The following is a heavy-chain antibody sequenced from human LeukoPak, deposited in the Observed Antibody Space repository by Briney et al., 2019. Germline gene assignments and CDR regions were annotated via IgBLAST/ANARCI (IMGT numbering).Heavy chain of an antibody. V-gene: IGHV1-18*01. CDR1: GYTFTSYG. D-gene: IGHD5-12*01. CDR2: ISAYNGNT. Sequence: GASVKVSSKASGYTFTSYGISWVRQAPGQGLEWMGWISAYNGNTNYAQKLQGRVTMTTDTSTSTAYMELRSLRSDDTAVYYCARVVYSGYAGGMDVWGQGTTVTVSS. J-gene: IGHJ6*02. CDR3: ARVVYSGYAGGMDV.